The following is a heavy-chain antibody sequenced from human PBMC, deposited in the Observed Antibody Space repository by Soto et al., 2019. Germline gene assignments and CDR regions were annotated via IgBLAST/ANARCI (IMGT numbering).Heavy chain of an antibody. V-gene: IGHV1-46*01. Sequence: QVQLMQSGAEVKKPGASVKVSCKASGDTFTEYYIHWVRQAPGQGLEWMGTVNPIGGHTTYAQHFLGRVTMARDTSTSTLYMELTSWTAEDTAVYYCARGGHVVVVTAALDYWGQGTLVTVSS. D-gene: IGHD2-21*02. CDR1: GDTFTEYY. CDR3: ARGGHVVVVTAALDY. J-gene: IGHJ4*02. CDR2: VNPIGGHT.